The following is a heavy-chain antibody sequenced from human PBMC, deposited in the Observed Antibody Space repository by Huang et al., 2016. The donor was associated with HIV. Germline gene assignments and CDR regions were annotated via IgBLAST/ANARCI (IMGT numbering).Heavy chain of an antibody. D-gene: IGHD6-6*01. Sequence: QVQLQESGPGLVKPSETLSLTCTVSGGSMSSYYWSWIRQPPGKGLEWIGYIYYSGSTNYNPSLKSRVTISVDTSKNQFSLRLSSVTAADTAVYYCASASIVARRWFDPWGQGSLVTVSS. CDR3: ASASIVARRWFDP. J-gene: IGHJ5*02. CDR2: IYYSGST. V-gene: IGHV4-59*01. CDR1: GGSMSSYY.